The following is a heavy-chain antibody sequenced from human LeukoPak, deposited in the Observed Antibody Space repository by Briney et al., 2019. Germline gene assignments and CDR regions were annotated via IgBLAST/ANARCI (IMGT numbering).Heavy chain of an antibody. CDR1: GFSLSTSGMC. V-gene: IGHV2-70*16. CDR3: ARINTYGGNSPDY. CDR2: IDWDDDK. D-gene: IGHD4-23*01. Sequence: GPVLVTPTQPLTPTCTFSGFSLSTSGMCVCWIRQPPGKALEWLARIDWDDDKFYSTSLKTRLTISKDTSKNQVVLTMTNMDPVDTATYYCARINTYGGNSPDYWGQGTLVTVSS. J-gene: IGHJ4*02.